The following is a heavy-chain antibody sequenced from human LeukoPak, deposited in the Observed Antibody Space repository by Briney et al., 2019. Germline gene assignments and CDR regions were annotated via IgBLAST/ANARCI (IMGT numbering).Heavy chain of an antibody. Sequence: PSETQSLTCTVSGGSISSYYWSWIRQPPGKGLEWIGYIYYSGSTNYNPSLKSRVTISVDTSKNQFSLKLSSVTAADTAVYYCARASGYCSGGSCYSYWFDPWGQGTLVTVSS. CDR3: ARASGYCSGGSCYSYWFDP. D-gene: IGHD2-15*01. J-gene: IGHJ5*02. CDR1: GGSISSYY. CDR2: IYYSGST. V-gene: IGHV4-59*01.